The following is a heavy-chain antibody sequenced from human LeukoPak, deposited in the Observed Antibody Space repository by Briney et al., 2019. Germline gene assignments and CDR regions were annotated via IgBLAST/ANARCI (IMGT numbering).Heavy chain of an antibody. CDR3: ASPNSPDSSYSGMDV. D-gene: IGHD2-21*01. V-gene: IGHV1-46*01. J-gene: IGHJ6*02. CDR1: GYTFINYY. CDR2: INPSGGST. Sequence: ASVKVSCKASGYTFINYYMHWVRQAPGQGLEWMGIINPSGGSTSYAQKFQGRVTMTSDTSTGTVYMELSSLGSEDTAVYYCASPNSPDSSYSGMDVWGQGPRSPSP.